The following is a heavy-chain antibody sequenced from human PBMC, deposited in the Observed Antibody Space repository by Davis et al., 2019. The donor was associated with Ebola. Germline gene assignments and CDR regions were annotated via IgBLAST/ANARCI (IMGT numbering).Heavy chain of an antibody. CDR2: IYYSGST. D-gene: IGHD6-13*01. V-gene: IGHV4-59*01. CDR3: AALTAAAGLDY. CDR1: GGSISSYY. Sequence: SETLSLTCTVSGGSISSYYWSWIRQPPGKGLEWIGYIYYSGSTNYNPSLKSRVTISVDTSKNQFSLKLSSVTAADTAVYYCAALTAAAGLDYWGQGTLVTVSS. J-gene: IGHJ4*02.